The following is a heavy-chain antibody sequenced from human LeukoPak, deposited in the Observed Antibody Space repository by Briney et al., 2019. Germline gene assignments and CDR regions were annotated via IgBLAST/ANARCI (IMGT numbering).Heavy chain of an antibody. V-gene: IGHV4-59*01. J-gene: IGHJ5*02. Sequence: SETLSLTCTVSGGSMSSFYWSWIRQPLGKGLEWVGYIYYRGRTNYNPSPKSRVTISIDASNNQFSLNLTSVTATDTAVYYCARGFSEEGWFDPWGPGTLVTISS. CDR1: GGSMSSFY. CDR2: IYYRGRT. CDR3: ARGFSEEGWFDP.